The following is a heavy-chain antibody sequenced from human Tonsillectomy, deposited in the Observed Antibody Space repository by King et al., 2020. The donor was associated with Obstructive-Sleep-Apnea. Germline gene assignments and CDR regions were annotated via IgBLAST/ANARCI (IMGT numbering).Heavy chain of an antibody. Sequence: DVQLVESGGGLVPPGGSLRLSCAASGFIFRSYSMNWVRQAPGKGLEWVSFIGSSTSTTYYADSVKGRFTISRDNAKDSLYLQMNSLRAEDTAVYYCARDHNDDDMLTLPNAFDIWGQGTMVTVSS. CDR1: GFIFRSYS. CDR3: ARDHNDDDMLTLPNAFDI. CDR2: IGSSTSTT. D-gene: IGHD3-9*01. J-gene: IGHJ3*02. V-gene: IGHV3-48*04.